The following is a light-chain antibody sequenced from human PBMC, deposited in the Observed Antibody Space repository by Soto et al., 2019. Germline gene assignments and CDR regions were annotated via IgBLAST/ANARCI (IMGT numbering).Light chain of an antibody. V-gene: IGKV3-11*01. Sequence: EIVLTQSPATLSLSPGERATLSCRASQSVSSYLAWYQQKPGQAPRLLIYDASNRATGIPARFSGSGSGTDFTLTISSLEPEDFAVYYCQQYHHLTRTFGGGTKVEIK. J-gene: IGKJ4*01. CDR3: QQYHHLTRT. CDR1: QSVSSY. CDR2: DAS.